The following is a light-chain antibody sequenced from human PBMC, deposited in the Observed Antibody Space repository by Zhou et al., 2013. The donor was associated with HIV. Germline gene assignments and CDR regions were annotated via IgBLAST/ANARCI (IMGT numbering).Light chain of an antibody. CDR3: QQRRDWPLT. V-gene: IGKV3D-20*02. Sequence: PGERATLSCRASQSVPSNYVVWYQQRPGQAPRLLIYASTTRPAGIPDRFSGSASGTEFTLTISSLEPEDFAVYYCQQRRDWPLTFGPGTKVDIK. CDR1: QSVPSNY. CDR2: AST. J-gene: IGKJ3*01.